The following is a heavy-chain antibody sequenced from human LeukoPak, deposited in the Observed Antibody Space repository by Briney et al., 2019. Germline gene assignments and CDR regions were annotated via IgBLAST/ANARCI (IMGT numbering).Heavy chain of an antibody. CDR3: ARWPAVGDY. V-gene: IGHV1-18*01. J-gene: IGHJ4*02. Sequence: ASVKVSCKTSGYTLTSFFTSWVRQTPGQGLEWMGWISGQSGDTYYAQKFQGRVTMMRDTTTNTVHMELRNLISDDTAVYYCARWPAVGDYWGQGTLVTVSS. CDR2: ISGQSGDT. CDR1: GYTLTSFF. D-gene: IGHD6-13*01.